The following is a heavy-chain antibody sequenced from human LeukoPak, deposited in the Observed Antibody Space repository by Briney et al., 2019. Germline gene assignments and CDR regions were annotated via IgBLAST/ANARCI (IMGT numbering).Heavy chain of an antibody. CDR3: ARGGTDTSGLDY. J-gene: IGHJ4*02. D-gene: IGHD6-19*01. CDR1: GGSLSIYY. Sequence: PSETLSLTCAVYGGSLSIYYWSWIRQPPGKGLEWIGEINRSGSTHYNPSLKSRVAMSVDTSKNQLSLKLTSVSAADTAVYYCARGGTDTSGLDYWGQGTLVTVSS. V-gene: IGHV4-34*01. CDR2: INRSGST.